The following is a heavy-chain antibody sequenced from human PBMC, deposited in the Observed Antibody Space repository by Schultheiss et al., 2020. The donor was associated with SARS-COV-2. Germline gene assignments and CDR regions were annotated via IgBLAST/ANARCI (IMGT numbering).Heavy chain of an antibody. J-gene: IGHJ4*02. CDR3: ARDSGPSGSYSRGY. D-gene: IGHD1-26*01. V-gene: IGHV3-21*01. CDR2: ISSSSSYI. Sequence: GGSLRLSCSDSGFTLSRYSMNWVRQAPGKGLEWVSSISSSSSYIYYADSVKGRFTISRDNAKNSLYLQMNSLRAEDTAVYYCARDSGPSGSYSRGYWGQGTLVTVSS. CDR1: GFTLSRYS.